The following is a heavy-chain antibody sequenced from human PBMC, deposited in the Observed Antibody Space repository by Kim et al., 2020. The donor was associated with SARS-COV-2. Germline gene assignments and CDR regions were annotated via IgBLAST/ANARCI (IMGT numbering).Heavy chain of an antibody. CDR1: GYTLTELS. Sequence: ASVKVSCKVSGYTLTELSMHWVRQAPGKGLEWMGGFDPEDGETIYAQKFQGRVTMTEDTSTDTAYMELSSLRSEDTAVYYCATGGWDIYDSSGSYWYFDLWGRGTLVTVSS. CDR2: FDPEDGET. CDR3: ATGGWDIYDSSGSYWYFDL. V-gene: IGHV1-24*01. D-gene: IGHD3-22*01. J-gene: IGHJ2*01.